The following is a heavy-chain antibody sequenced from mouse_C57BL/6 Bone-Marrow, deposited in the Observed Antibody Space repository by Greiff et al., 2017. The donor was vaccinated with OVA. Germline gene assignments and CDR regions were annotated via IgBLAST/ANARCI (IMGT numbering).Heavy chain of an antibody. V-gene: IGHV2-2*01. D-gene: IGHD2-3*01. Sequence: VQLQQSGPGLVQPSQSLSITCTVSGFSLTSYGVHWVRQSPGKGLEWLGVIWSGGSTDYNAAFISRLSISKDNSKSQVFFKMNSLQADDTAIYYCARYDGYYFWFAYWGQGTLVTVSA. CDR1: GFSLTSYG. J-gene: IGHJ3*01. CDR3: ARYDGYYFWFAY. CDR2: IWSGGST.